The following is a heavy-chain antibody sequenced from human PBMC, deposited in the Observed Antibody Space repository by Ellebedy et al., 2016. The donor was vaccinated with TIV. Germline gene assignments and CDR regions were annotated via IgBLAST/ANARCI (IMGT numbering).Heavy chain of an antibody. J-gene: IGHJ4*02. D-gene: IGHD3-3*01. V-gene: IGHV4-59*11. CDR3: AREFRYDFWRGPLDH. CDR2: IYYTGST. CDR1: LGSIGSHY. Sequence: SETLSLXCTVSLGSIGSHYWTWIRQPPGKGLEWIGNIYYTGSTSYSPSLTGRVTISIDTPKNQFSLKVTSVTAADTAVYYCAREFRYDFWRGPLDHWGQGTTVTVSS.